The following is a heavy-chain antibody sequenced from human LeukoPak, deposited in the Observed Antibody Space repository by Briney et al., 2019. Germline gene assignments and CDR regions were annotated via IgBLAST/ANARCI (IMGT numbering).Heavy chain of an antibody. CDR1: GYTFSDYY. J-gene: IGHJ4*02. V-gene: IGHV1-2*02. D-gene: IGHD1/OR15-1a*01. CDR2: LNPKNGAT. CDR3: ATIPARDPFDY. Sequence: ASVRVSCKASGYTFSDYYIHWVRQAPGQGLEWMGWLNPKNGATDNAQKFQGRVTLTRDTSINTAYLELTSLKSDDTAVYYCATIPARDPFDYWGQGTLVTVSS.